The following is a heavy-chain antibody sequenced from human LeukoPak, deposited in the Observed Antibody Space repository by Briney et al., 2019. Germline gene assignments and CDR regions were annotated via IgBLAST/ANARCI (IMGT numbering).Heavy chain of an antibody. CDR2: ISGSGGTT. J-gene: IGHJ4*02. Sequence: PGGALRLSCAASGFTFSSYAMSWVRQAPGKGGEWVSAISGSGGTTYYADSMKGGFTISRDNSNNTLYLQMNSLRAEDTAVYYCAKNTEYTSGWYAGDYWGQGTLVTVSS. V-gene: IGHV3-23*01. D-gene: IGHD6-19*01. CDR1: GFTFSSYA. CDR3: AKNTEYTSGWYAGDY.